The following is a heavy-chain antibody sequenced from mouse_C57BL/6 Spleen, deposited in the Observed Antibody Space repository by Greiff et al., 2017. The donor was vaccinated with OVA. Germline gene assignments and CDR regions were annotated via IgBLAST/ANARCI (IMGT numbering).Heavy chain of an antibody. Sequence: EVKLMESGGGLVKPGGSLKLSCAASGFTFSSYAMSWVRQTPEKRLEWVATISDGGSYTYYPDNVKGRFTIARDNAKNNLYLQMSHLKSEDTAVYYCARGYDYGFDYWGQGTTLTVSS. D-gene: IGHD2-4*01. J-gene: IGHJ2*01. CDR3: ARGYDYGFDY. V-gene: IGHV5-4*03. CDR2: ISDGGSYT. CDR1: GFTFSSYA.